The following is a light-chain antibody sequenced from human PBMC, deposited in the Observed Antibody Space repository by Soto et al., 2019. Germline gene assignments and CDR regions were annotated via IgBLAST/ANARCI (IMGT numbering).Light chain of an antibody. CDR1: SSDVGGYNY. J-gene: IGLJ2*01. CDR2: DVS. V-gene: IGLV2-11*01. Sequence: QSVLTQPRSVSGSPGQSVTIPCTGTSSDVGGYNYVSWYQQHPGKAPKLMIYDVSKRPSGVPDRFSGSKSGNTASLTISGLQAEDEADYYCCSYAGSYPVVFGGGTKLT. CDR3: CSYAGSYPVV.